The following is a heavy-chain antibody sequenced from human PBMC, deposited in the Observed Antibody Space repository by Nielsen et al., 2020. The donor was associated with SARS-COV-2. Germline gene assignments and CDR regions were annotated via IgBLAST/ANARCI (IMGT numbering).Heavy chain of an antibody. CDR1: GGTVSSNDW. D-gene: IGHD2-2*01. V-gene: IGHV4-4*02. Sequence: SETLSLTRAVSGGTVSSNDWWTWVRQPPGKGLEWIGEVSHSGSINYNPSLKSRVTLSMDKSKRQFSLRLTSVSAADTAVYFCARGDLVVVPSPILGLGPFFYYFYLDVWGKGTTVIVSS. CDR2: VSHSGSI. J-gene: IGHJ6*03. CDR3: ARGDLVVVPSPILGLGPFFYYFYLDV.